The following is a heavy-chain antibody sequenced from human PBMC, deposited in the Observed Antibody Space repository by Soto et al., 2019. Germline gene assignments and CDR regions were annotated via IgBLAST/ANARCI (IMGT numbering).Heavy chain of an antibody. D-gene: IGHD6-13*01. CDR1: GGTFSSYA. CDR2: IIPIFGTA. V-gene: IGHV1-69*13. J-gene: IGHJ5*02. CDR3: ASSAYSSPHNWFDP. Sequence: SVKVSCKASGGTFSSYAISWVRQAPGQGLEWMGGIIPIFGTANYAQKFQGRVTITADESTSTAYMELSSLRSEDTAVYYCASSAYSSPHNWFDPWGQGTLVTVSS.